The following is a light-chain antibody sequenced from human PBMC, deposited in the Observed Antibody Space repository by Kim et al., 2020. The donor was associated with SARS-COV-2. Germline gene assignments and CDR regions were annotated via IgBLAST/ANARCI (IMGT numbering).Light chain of an antibody. CDR3: CSRNSRAKVYV. V-gene: IGLV3-19*01. J-gene: IGLJ1*01. Sequence: LGQTVRITCQGDSLRNSYASLYQQKPGQAPILVMSDENNRPSGIPDRFSGSTSGSTASLTITRAQAEDEADYYCCSRNSRAKVYVFGTGTKVTVL. CDR1: SLRNSY. CDR2: DEN.